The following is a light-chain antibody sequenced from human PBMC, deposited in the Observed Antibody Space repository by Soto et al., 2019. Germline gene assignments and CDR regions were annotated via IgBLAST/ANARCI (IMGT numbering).Light chain of an antibody. CDR3: SSYTSSNTLV. Sequence: QSVLTQPASVSGSPGQSITISCTGTSSDVGAYNYVSWYQQHPGKAPKLMIFEVSDRPSGVSNRFSGSKSGNTASLNISGLQAEDEADYYSSSYTSSNTLVFGGGTKVTVL. CDR1: SSDVGAYNY. J-gene: IGLJ2*01. CDR2: EVS. V-gene: IGLV2-14*01.